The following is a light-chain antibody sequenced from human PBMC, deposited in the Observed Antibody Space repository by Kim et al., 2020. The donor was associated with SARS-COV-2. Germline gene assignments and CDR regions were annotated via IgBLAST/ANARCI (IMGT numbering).Light chain of an antibody. CDR2: SND. V-gene: IGLV1-44*01. CDR1: NSHIGSNP. CDR3: AVWDDSLNGRV. Sequence: GQRVTISCSGINSHIGSNPISWDQQAPGAAPKLLIYSNDQRPSGVPARFSGSKSGASASLAISGLQSEDEADYYCAVWDDSLNGRVFGGGTKVTVL. J-gene: IGLJ3*02.